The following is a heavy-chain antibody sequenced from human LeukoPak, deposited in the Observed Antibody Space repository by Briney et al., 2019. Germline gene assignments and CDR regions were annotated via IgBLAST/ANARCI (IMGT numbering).Heavy chain of an antibody. Sequence: GSLRLSCEGSAFIFSGHWMNWVRQAPGKGLEWVAFIWYDGSNKYYTDSVKGRFTISRDNSKNTLYLQMNSLRAEDTAVYYCAGDRATSYFDYWGQGALVTISS. J-gene: IGHJ4*02. CDR1: AFIFSGHW. CDR3: AGDRATSYFDY. V-gene: IGHV3-33*08. CDR2: IWYDGSNK. D-gene: IGHD1-26*01.